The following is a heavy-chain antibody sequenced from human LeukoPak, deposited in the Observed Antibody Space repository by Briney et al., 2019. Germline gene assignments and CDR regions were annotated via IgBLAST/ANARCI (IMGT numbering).Heavy chain of an antibody. CDR2: INHSGST. CDR1: GGSFSGYY. D-gene: IGHD4-17*01. Sequence: SETLSLTCAVYGGSFSGYYWSWIRQPPGKGLEWIGEINHSGSTSYNPSLKSRVTISVDTSKNQFSLKLSSVTAADTAVYYCARDRYGDYDYYYMDVWGKGTTVTVSS. J-gene: IGHJ6*03. V-gene: IGHV4-34*01. CDR3: ARDRYGDYDYYYMDV.